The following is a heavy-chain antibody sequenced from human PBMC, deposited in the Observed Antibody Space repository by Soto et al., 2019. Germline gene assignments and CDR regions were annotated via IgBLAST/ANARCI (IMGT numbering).Heavy chain of an antibody. CDR1: CGSISSSHW. CDR2: IYHSGST. Sequence: SETLSLTCAVSCGSISSSHWWGWVRQAPGKGLEWIGEIYHSGSTNYNPSLKSRITMSVDKSKNQFSVNLSSVTAADTAVYYCARGYYDFWSGYYNLYGMDVWGQRTTVTVS. D-gene: IGHD3-3*01. CDR3: ARGYYDFWSGYYNLYGMDV. J-gene: IGHJ6*02. V-gene: IGHV4-4*02.